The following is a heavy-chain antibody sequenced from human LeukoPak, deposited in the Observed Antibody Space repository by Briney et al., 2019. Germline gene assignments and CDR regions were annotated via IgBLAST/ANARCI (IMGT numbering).Heavy chain of an antibody. D-gene: IGHD5-12*01. J-gene: IGHJ4*02. V-gene: IGHV4-59*01. CDR1: GGSISTYY. CDR3: ARVSGGYDDY. Sequence: SETLSLTCTVSGGSISTYYWSWIRQPPGKGLEWIGYIYYSGSTNYNPSLRSRVTISVDTSKNQFSLKVNFVTAADTAVYYCARVSGGYDDYWGQGAPVTVSS. CDR2: IYYSGST.